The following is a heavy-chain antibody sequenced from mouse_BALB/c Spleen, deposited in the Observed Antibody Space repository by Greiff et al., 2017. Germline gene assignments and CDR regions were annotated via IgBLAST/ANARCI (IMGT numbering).Heavy chain of an antibody. D-gene: IGHD2-1*01. V-gene: IGHV1-9*01. J-gene: IGHJ3*01. CDR1: GYTFSSYW. CDR3: ARDGNSSWFAY. Sequence: SGAELMKPGASVKISCKATGYTFSSYWIEWVKQRPGHGLEWIGEILPGSGSTNYNEKFKGKATFTADTSSNTAYMQLSSLTSEDSAVYYCARDGNSSWFAYWGQGTLVTVSA. CDR2: ILPGSGST.